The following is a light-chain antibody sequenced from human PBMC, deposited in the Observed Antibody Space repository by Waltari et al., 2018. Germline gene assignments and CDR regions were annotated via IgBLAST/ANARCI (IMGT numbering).Light chain of an antibody. CDR1: QTVNYNF. CDR3: QQYDGLVRS. CDR2: GAA. Sequence: ATQTVNYNFLNWNKKKPCQAPRLRIQGAAGRATGLPDRFSGRGSGTDFTLTISRLGPDDFAVYYCQQYDGLVRSFGGGTKVEI. V-gene: IGKV3-20*01. J-gene: IGKJ4*01.